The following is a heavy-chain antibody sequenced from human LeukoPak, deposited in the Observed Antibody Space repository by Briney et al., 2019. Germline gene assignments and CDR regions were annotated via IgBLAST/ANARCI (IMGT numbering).Heavy chain of an antibody. CDR1: GASISGSGYY. CDR3: AKSGGYGLIDY. CDR2: IYDGGST. D-gene: IGHD1-26*01. J-gene: IGHJ4*02. V-gene: IGHV4-39*01. Sequence: SETLSLTCTVSGASISGSGYYWGWIRQPPAKGLGWIGNIYDGGSTYYNASLQSRVTISIDPSKNQSSLRLSSVTAADTAMYYCAKSGGYGLIDYWGQGTLVTVSS.